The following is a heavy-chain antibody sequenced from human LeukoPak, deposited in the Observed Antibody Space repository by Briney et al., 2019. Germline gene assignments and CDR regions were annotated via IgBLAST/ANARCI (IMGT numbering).Heavy chain of an antibody. CDR1: GYSFTGYY. J-gene: IGHJ4*02. V-gene: IGHV1-2*02. D-gene: IGHD6-25*01. Sequence: ASVKVSCKASGYSFTGYYMHWVRQAPGQGLEWMGWLNPNSGGTAYAQKFQGRVTMTRDTSISTAYMELSRLTSDDTAVYYCARDLTGDYSSGDYWGQGTLVTVSS. CDR2: LNPNSGGT. CDR3: ARDLTGDYSSGDY.